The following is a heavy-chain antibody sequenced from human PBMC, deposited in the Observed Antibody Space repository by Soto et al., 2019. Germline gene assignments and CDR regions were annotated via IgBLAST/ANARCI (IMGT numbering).Heavy chain of an antibody. D-gene: IGHD7-27*01. Sequence: QITLKESGPTLVKPTQTLTLTCTFSGFSLSTSGVGVGWIRQPPGKALEWLAFLYWDDDKRYSPSLKSRLTITKDPAKNQVRLTMNNMDPVDTATYYCARTSVNWGSRGLVDYWGQGTLVTVAS. CDR3: ARTSVNWGSRGLVDY. CDR2: LYWDDDK. J-gene: IGHJ4*02. CDR1: GFSLSTSGVG. V-gene: IGHV2-5*02.